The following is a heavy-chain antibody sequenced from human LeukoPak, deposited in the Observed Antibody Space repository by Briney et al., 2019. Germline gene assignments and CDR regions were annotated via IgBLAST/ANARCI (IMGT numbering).Heavy chain of an antibody. J-gene: IGHJ3*02. V-gene: IGHV3-20*01. Sequence: GGSLRLSCSAPGFPFDDYGMIWFPEARGEGLVWISGINWNGGSTRYADSVKCRFNISRDNDKNSLYLQMNSLRAEDTALYHCARGVPRTRDAFDIWGQGTMVTVSS. CDR2: INWNGGST. CDR1: GFPFDDYG. CDR3: ARGVPRTRDAFDI.